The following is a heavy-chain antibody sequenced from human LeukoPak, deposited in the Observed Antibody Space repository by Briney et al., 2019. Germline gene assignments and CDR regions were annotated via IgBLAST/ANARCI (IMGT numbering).Heavy chain of an antibody. D-gene: IGHD2-21*02. Sequence: ASVKVSCKASGYTFTGYYMHWVRQAPGQGLEWMGWINPNSGGTNYAQKFQGRVTMTRDTSISTAYMELSRLRSDDTAVYYCAAPGGVAYCGGDCYSGDAAFDIWGQGIMVTVSS. CDR2: INPNSGGT. J-gene: IGHJ3*02. CDR1: GYTFTGYY. CDR3: AAPGGVAYCGGDCYSGDAAFDI. V-gene: IGHV1-2*02.